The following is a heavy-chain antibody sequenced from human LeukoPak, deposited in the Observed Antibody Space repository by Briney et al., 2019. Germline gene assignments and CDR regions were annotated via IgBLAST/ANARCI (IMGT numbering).Heavy chain of an antibody. V-gene: IGHV1-24*01. Sequence: GASVKVSCKVSGYTLTELSMHWVRQAPGKGLEWMGGFDPEDGETIYAQKFQGRVTMTEDTSTDTAYMELSSLRSDDTAVYYCARDSRYSHGHVSTGAFDIWGQGTRVTVSS. CDR1: GYTLTELS. CDR2: FDPEDGET. CDR3: ARDSRYSHGHVSTGAFDI. J-gene: IGHJ3*02. D-gene: IGHD5-18*01.